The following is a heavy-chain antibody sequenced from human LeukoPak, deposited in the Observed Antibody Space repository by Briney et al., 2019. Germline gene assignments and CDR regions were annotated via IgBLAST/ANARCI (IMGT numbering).Heavy chain of an antibody. CDR3: ARDKSPYDSSGYRPEFDY. D-gene: IGHD3-22*01. Sequence: ASVKVSCKASGYTFTSYGISWVRQAPGQGLEWMGWFSAYNGNTNYAQKLQGRVTMTTDTSTSTAYMELRSLRSDDTAVYYCARDKSPYDSSGYRPEFDYWGQGTLVTVSS. CDR2: FSAYNGNT. CDR1: GYTFTSYG. V-gene: IGHV1-18*01. J-gene: IGHJ4*02.